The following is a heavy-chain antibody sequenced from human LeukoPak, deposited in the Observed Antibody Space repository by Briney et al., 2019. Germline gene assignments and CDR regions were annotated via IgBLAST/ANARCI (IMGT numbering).Heavy chain of an antibody. V-gene: IGHV3-23*01. J-gene: IGHJ3*02. D-gene: IGHD6-13*01. CDR2: ISGSGGST. CDR1: GFTFSSYA. CDR3: ANFGQQLVDYDAFDI. Sequence: PGGSLRLSCAASGFTFSSYAMSWVRQAPGKGLEWVSAISGSGGSTYYADSVKGRFTISRVNSKNTLYLQMNSLRAEDTAVYYCANFGQQLVDYDAFDIWGQGTMVTVSS.